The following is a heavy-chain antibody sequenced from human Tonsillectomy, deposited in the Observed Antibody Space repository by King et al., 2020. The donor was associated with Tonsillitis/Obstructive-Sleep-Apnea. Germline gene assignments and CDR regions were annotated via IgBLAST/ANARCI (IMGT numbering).Heavy chain of an antibody. D-gene: IGHD5-24*01. CDR2: ISSVAST. CDR3: ARDLPYNP. J-gene: IGHJ5*02. CDR1: GGSISTYY. Sequence: VQLQESGPGLVKPSETLSLTCTVSGGSISTYYWSWIRQPPGKGLEWIGHISSVASTKYNPSLKSRVTISLDTSKNQFSLKLRSLIAADTAVYYCARDLPYNPWGQGTLVTVSS. V-gene: IGHV4-59*01.